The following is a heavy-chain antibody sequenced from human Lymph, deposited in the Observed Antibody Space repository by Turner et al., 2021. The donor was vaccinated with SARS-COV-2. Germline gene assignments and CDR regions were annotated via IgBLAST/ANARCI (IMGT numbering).Heavy chain of an antibody. CDR1: GYIFTGNY. CDR2: INPNSGGT. CDR3: ARDTRGDYSYYYDGMDV. D-gene: IGHD4-17*01. V-gene: IGHV1-2*02. J-gene: IGHJ6*02. Sequence: QVQLVQSGAEVKRPGASVKVSFKASGYIFTGNYMHWVRQAPGQGLEWMGWINPNSGGTNYAQKFQGRVTMTRDTSISTAYMEVSRLRSDDTAVYYCARDTRGDYSYYYDGMDVWGQGTTVTVSS.